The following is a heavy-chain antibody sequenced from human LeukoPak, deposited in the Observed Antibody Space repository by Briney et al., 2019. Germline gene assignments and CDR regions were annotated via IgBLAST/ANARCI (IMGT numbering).Heavy chain of an antibody. CDR3: ARLKVTGYYYYGMDV. V-gene: IGHV4-39*01. CDR1: GGSISSSSYY. Sequence: SETLSLTCTVSGGSISSSSYYWGWIRQPPGKGLEWIGSIYYSGSTYYNPSLKSRVTISVDTSKNQFSLKLSSVTAAVTAVYYCARLKVTGYYYYGMDVWGQGTTVTVSS. D-gene: IGHD2-21*02. CDR2: IYYSGST. J-gene: IGHJ6*02.